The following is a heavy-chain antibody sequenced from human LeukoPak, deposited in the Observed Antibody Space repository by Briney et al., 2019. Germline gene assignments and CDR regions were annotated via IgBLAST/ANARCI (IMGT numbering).Heavy chain of an antibody. CDR1: GFTFSSYW. Sequence: PGGSLRLSCAASGFTFSSYWMSWVRQAPGKGLEWVANIKQDGSEKYYVDSVEGRFTIARDNAKNSLYLQMNGLRAEDTAVYYCARKQPGAAAGNSFDYWGQGTLVTVSS. V-gene: IGHV3-7*01. CDR3: ARKQPGAAAGNSFDY. D-gene: IGHD6-13*01. J-gene: IGHJ4*02. CDR2: IKQDGSEK.